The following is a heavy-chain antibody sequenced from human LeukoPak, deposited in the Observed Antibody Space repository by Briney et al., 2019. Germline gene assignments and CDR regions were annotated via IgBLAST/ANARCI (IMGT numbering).Heavy chain of an antibody. CDR2: IVVGSGNT. Sequence: IGWIVVGSGNTNYAQKFQERVTITRDMSTSTAYMELSSLRSEDTAVYYCAATLYDLLAFDIWGQGTXVTVSS. D-gene: IGHD2/OR15-2a*01. CDR3: AATLYDLLAFDI. J-gene: IGHJ3*02. V-gene: IGHV1-58*01.